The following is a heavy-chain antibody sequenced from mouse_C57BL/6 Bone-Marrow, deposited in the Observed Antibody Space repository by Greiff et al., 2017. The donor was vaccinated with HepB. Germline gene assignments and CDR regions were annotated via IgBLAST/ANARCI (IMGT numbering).Heavy chain of an antibody. CDR3: ARTGFAY. V-gene: IGHV1-82*01. Sequence: QVHVKQSGPELVKPGASVKISCKASGYAFSSSWMNWVKQRPGKGLEWIGRIYPGDGDTNYNGKFKGKATLTADKSSSTAYMQRSSLTSEDSAVYFCARTGFAYWGQGTLVTVSA. CDR2: IYPGDGDT. J-gene: IGHJ3*01. CDR1: GYAFSSSW.